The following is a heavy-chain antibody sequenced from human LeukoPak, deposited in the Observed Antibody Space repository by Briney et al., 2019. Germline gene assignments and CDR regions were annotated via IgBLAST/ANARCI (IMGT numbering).Heavy chain of an antibody. Sequence: PSETLSLTCAVYGGSFSGYYWSWIRQPPGKGLEWIGEINHSGSTNYNPSLKSRVTISVDTSKNQFSLKLSSVTAADTAVYYCARLRREGAQWWYFDLWGRGTLVTVSS. D-gene: IGHD4-17*01. CDR1: GGSFSGYY. V-gene: IGHV4-34*01. CDR2: INHSGST. CDR3: ARLRREGAQWWYFDL. J-gene: IGHJ2*01.